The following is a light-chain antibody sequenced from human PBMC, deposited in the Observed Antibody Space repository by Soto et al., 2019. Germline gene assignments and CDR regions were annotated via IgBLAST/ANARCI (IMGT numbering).Light chain of an antibody. V-gene: IGKV2-28*01. CDR2: PGS. CDR3: MQALQTPYT. Sequence: DIVMTQSPLSLPVTPGEPASISCRSSQSLLHSNGKTFLDWYVQKSGQSPQVLIYPGSNRASGVPDRFSGSWSSTDFTLQISRVEAEDVGVYYCMQALQTPYTFGQGTKLEIK. CDR1: QSLLHSNGKTF. J-gene: IGKJ2*01.